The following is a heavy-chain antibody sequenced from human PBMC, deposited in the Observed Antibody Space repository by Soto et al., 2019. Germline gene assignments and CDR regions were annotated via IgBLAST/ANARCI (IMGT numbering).Heavy chain of an antibody. CDR1: GGTISSYY. CDR3: ARASSSSSAADY. V-gene: IGHV4-59*12. Sequence: SSETLSLTCTFSGGTISSYYWSWIRQPPGKGLEWIGYIYDTESAYYNPSLKSRVSISMDTSENHFAMRLTSVTAADSAVYYCARASSSSSAADYWGQGLQVTVSS. CDR2: IYDTESA. D-gene: IGHD6-6*01. J-gene: IGHJ4*02.